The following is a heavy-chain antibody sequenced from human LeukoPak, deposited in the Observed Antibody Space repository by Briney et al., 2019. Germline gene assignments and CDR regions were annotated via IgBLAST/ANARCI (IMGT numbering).Heavy chain of an antibody. CDR3: AREVAVAGTRRGIDY. CDR1: GFTFSNYA. Sequence: GGSLRLSCAASGFTFSNYAMSWARQAPGKGLEWVSAISGSGGSTYYADSVKGRFTISRDDSKNTVTLQMSSLRDEDTAVYYCAREVAVAGTRRGIDYWGQGTLVTVSS. V-gene: IGHV3-23*01. CDR2: ISGSGGST. D-gene: IGHD6-19*01. J-gene: IGHJ4*02.